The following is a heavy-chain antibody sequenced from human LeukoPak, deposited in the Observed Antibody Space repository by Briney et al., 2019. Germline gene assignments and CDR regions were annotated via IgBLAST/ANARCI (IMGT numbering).Heavy chain of an antibody. CDR3: ARVTGQFYFYYYMDV. V-gene: IGHV4-39*01. D-gene: IGHD7-27*01. J-gene: IGHJ6*03. CDR1: GDSISSSSYY. Sequence: PSETLSLTCTVSGDSISSSSYYWGWIRQPPGKGLEWIGTIFYSGSTYYNPSLKSRVTLSVDTSKNQFSLKLSSVTAADTAVYYCARVTGQFYFYYYMDVWGKGTTVTVSS. CDR2: IFYSGST.